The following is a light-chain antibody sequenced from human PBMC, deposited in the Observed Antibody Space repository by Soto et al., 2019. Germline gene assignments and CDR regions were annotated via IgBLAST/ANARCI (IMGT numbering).Light chain of an antibody. CDR3: QQYGSSLWP. CDR1: QSVSSSY. Sequence: EIVLTQSPGTLSLSPGERATLSCRASQSVSSSYLAWYQQKPGQAPRLLIYGASSRATGIPDRFSGSGSGTHFTLTISRLEPEDFAVYYCQQYGSSLWPFGQGTKVEIK. J-gene: IGKJ1*01. V-gene: IGKV3-20*01. CDR2: GAS.